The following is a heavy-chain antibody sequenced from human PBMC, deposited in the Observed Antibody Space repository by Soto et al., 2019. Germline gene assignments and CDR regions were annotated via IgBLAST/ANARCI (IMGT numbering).Heavy chain of an antibody. J-gene: IGHJ6*02. CDR3: ARTSAAGKYYYGMDV. CDR2: IYPADSDT. V-gene: IGHV5-51*01. Sequence: GESLKISCKGSGYNFTSNWIGWVRQMPGKGLEWMGLIYPADSDTKYSPSFQGQVTISADKSISTAYLQWSSLKASDTAMYYCARTSAAGKYYYGMDVWGQGTTVTVSS. D-gene: IGHD6-13*01. CDR1: GYNFTSNW.